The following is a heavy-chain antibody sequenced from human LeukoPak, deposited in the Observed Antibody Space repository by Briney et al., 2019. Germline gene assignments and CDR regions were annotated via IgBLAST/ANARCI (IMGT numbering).Heavy chain of an antibody. CDR3: ARDGVDYYGSSGYYFFDY. Sequence: GGSLRLSCAASGFPFDDYGMLWVRQAPGKGLEWVSFISWHGETSYYSDSVKGRFSISRDNAKNSLYLQMNSLRAEDTAVYYCARDGVDYYGSSGYYFFDYWGQGTLVTVSS. J-gene: IGHJ4*02. D-gene: IGHD3-22*01. V-gene: IGHV3-43D*03. CDR1: GFPFDDYG. CDR2: ISWHGETS.